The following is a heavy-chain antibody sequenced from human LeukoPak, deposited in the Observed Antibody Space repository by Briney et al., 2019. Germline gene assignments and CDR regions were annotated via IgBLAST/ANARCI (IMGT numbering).Heavy chain of an antibody. CDR1: GGSLSSYY. J-gene: IGHJ6*02. D-gene: IGHD3-10*01. CDR2: IYYSGST. CDR3: ARGWPEVRGVIITYPLNYYGMDV. V-gene: IGHV4-59*12. Sequence: SETLSLTCTVSGGSLSSYYWGWIRQPPGKGLEWIGHIYYSGSTNYNPSLKSRVTISVDTSKNQFSLKPSSVTAADTAVYYCARGWPEVRGVIITYPLNYYGMDVWGQGTTVTVSS.